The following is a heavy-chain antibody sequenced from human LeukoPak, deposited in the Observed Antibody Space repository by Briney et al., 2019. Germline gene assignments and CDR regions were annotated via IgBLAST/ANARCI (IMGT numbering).Heavy chain of an antibody. V-gene: IGHV4-34*01. CDR2: INHSGST. Sequence: SETLSLTCAVYGGSFSGYYWSWIRQPPGKGLEWIGVINHSGSTNYNPSLKSRVTISVDTSKNQFSLKLSSVTAADTAVYYCARGQGGSGSYYKLPLFDYWGQGTLVTVSS. J-gene: IGHJ4*02. CDR1: GGSFSGYY. CDR3: ARGQGGSGSYYKLPLFDY. D-gene: IGHD3-10*01.